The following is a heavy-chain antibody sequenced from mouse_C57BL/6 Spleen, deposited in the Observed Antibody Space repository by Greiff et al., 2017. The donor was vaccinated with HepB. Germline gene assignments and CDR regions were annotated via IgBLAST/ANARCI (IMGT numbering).Heavy chain of an antibody. J-gene: IGHJ3*01. V-gene: IGHV14-3*01. CDR2: IDPANGNT. CDR1: GFNIKNTY. CDR3: ASGDYVSSPFAY. D-gene: IGHD1-1*01. Sequence: EVKLQESVAELVRPGASVKLSCTASGFNIKNTYMHWVKQRPEQGLEWIGRIDPANGNTKYAPKFQGKATITADTSSNTAYLQLSSLTSEDTAIYYCASGDYVSSPFAYWGQGTLVTVSA.